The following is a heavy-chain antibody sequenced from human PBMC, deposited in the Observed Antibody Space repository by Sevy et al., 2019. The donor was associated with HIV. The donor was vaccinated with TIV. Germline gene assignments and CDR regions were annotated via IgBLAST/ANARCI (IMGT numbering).Heavy chain of an antibody. V-gene: IGHV4-30-4*01. CDR3: ARVGGSDSAHPSITMVRGVIDY. CDR1: GGSISSGDYY. CDR2: IYYSGST. Sequence: SETLSLTCTVSGGSISSGDYYWSWIRQPPGKGLEWIGYIYYSGSTYYNPSLKSRVTISVDTSKNQFSLKLNSVTAADTAVYYCARVGGSDSAHPSITMVRGVIDYWGQGTLVTVSS. J-gene: IGHJ4*02. D-gene: IGHD3-10*01.